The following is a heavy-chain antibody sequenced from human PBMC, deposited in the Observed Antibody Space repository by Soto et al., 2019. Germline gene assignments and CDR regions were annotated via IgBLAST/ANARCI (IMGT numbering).Heavy chain of an antibody. D-gene: IGHD3-3*01. J-gene: IGHJ5*02. CDR3: ARDRPVLRFLEWLSPRGWFDP. Sequence: QVQLVQSGAEVKKPGASVKVSCKASGYTFTSYGISWVRQAPGQGLGWMGWISAYNVNTNYAQKLQGRVTMTTDTSTSTAYMELRSLRSDDTAVYYCARDRPVLRFLEWLSPRGWFDPWGQGTLVTVSS. CDR2: ISAYNVNT. CDR1: GYTFTSYG. V-gene: IGHV1-18*04.